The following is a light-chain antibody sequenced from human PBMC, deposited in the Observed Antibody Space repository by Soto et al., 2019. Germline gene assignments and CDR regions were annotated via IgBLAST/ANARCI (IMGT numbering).Light chain of an antibody. Sequence: LTQPASVSGSPGQSITISCTGTSSDVGGHNYVSWYQQHPGKAPKLMIYEVTNRPAGISNRFSGSKSGTTASLTISGLQAEDEADYYCSSYTSSSTLYVFGTGTKVTVL. CDR3: SSYTSSSTLYV. V-gene: IGLV2-14*01. CDR2: EVT. CDR1: SSDVGGHNY. J-gene: IGLJ1*01.